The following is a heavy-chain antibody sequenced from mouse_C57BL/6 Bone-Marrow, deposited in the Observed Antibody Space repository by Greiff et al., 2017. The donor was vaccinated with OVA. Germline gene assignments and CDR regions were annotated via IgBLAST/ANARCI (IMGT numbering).Heavy chain of an antibody. V-gene: IGHV1-42*01. J-gene: IGHJ2*01. CDR1: GYSFTGYY. D-gene: IGHD1-1*01. Sequence: EVKLMESGPELVKPGASVKISCKASGYSFTGYYMNWVKQSPEKSLEWIGEINPSTGGTTYNQKFKAKATLTVDKSSSTAYMQLKSLTSEDSAVYYCARLRDYGSSFYYFDYWGQGTTLTVSS. CDR2: INPSTGGT. CDR3: ARLRDYGSSFYYFDY.